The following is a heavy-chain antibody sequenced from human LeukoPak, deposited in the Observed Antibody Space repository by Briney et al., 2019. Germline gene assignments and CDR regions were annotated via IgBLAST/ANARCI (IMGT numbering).Heavy chain of an antibody. CDR3: ARQYYYDSSGYYPNWFDP. CDR2: IYYSGST. V-gene: IGHV4-39*01. J-gene: IGHJ5*02. Sequence: SETLSLTCTVSGGSISSSSYYWGWIRQPPGKGLEWIGSIYYSGSTYYNPSLKSRDTISVDTSKNQFSLKLSSVTAADTAVYYCARQYYYDSSGYYPNWFDPWGQGTLVTVSS. D-gene: IGHD3-22*01. CDR1: GGSISSSSYY.